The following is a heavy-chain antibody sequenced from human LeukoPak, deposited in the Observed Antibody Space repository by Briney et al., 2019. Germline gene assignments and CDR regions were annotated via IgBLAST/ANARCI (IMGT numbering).Heavy chain of an antibody. Sequence: GGSLRLSCAASGFTFSSYSMNWVRQAPGKGLEWVSAISASGGSTYYADSVKGRFTISRDNSKNTLYLQMNSLRAEDTAVYYCARTVHCSSTSCYFDAFDIWGQGTMVTVSS. CDR3: ARTVHCSSTSCYFDAFDI. J-gene: IGHJ3*02. V-gene: IGHV3-23*01. CDR2: ISASGGST. D-gene: IGHD2-2*01. CDR1: GFTFSSYS.